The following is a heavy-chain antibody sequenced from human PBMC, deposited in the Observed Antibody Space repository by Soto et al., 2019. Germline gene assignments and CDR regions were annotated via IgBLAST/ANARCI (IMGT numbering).Heavy chain of an antibody. D-gene: IGHD5-12*01. CDR1: GYAFTRYY. CDR2: VSPKNGDT. V-gene: IGHV1-2*02. Sequence: ASVKVSCKGSGYAFTRYYIHWVRQAAGQGIEWMGWVSPKNGDTDYARRFQGRVTMTRDTSITSAYLDLTRLRYDDTATYFCARANSGDDDEFDYWGQGTPVTVSS. CDR3: ARANSGDDDEFDY. J-gene: IGHJ4*02.